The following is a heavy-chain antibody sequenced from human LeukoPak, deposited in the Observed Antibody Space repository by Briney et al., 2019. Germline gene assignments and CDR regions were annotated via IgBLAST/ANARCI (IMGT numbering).Heavy chain of an antibody. CDR2: IKEDGSEK. CDR1: GFTFSSYW. V-gene: IGHV3-7*01. D-gene: IGHD2/OR15-2a*01. Sequence: GGSLRLSCAASGFTFSSYWMGWFRQAPGRGLEWVANIKEDGSEKNYVDSVKGRFFISRDNAENSLYLQMNSLRVEDTAMYYCARVGAGGGNYFRSYYDRWGQGTLVTVSS. J-gene: IGHJ4*02. CDR3: ARVGAGGGNYFRSYYDR.